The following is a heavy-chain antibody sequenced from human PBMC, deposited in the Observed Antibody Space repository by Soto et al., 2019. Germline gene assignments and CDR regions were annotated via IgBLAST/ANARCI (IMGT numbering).Heavy chain of an antibody. CDR2: ISDSGTST. CDR3: ATGGRGLAWFSAGRDV. Sequence: EVQLLESGGGLVQPGGSLRLACAASGVTVSNYVMTWVRQAPGQGLEWVPHISDSGTSTYSADSVRGRLTSSRDNPKHTLYLRMNSMRADDTAVYYCATGGRGLAWFSAGRDVGGQGTTVTVS. CDR1: GVTVSNYV. J-gene: IGHJ6*02. D-gene: IGHD3-3*01. V-gene: IGHV3-23*01.